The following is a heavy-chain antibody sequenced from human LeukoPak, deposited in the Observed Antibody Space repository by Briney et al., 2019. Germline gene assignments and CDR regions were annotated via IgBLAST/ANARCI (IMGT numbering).Heavy chain of an antibody. CDR3: ARTPSVVVVPAASYNWFDP. D-gene: IGHD2-2*01. J-gene: IGHJ5*02. CDR2: IYYSGST. CDR1: GGSISSYY. Sequence: SETLSLTCTVSGGSISSYYWSWIRQPPGKGLEWIGYIYYSGSTNYNPSLKSRVTISVDTSKNQFSLKLSSVTAADTAVYYCARTPSVVVVPAASYNWFDPWGQGTLVTVSS. V-gene: IGHV4-59*01.